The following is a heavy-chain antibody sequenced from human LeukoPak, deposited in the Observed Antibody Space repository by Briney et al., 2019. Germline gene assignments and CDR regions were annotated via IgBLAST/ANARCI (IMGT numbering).Heavy chain of an antibody. CDR2: TYPGDSDT. D-gene: IGHD3-9*01. Sequence: GESLKISCKGSGFSFTSYWIGWVRQMPGKGLEWMGITYPGDSDTRYSPSFQGQVTISADKSISTAYLQWSGLKASDTAMYYCARGPVTGYKYFDYWGQGTLVTVSS. CDR3: ARGPVTGYKYFDY. J-gene: IGHJ4*02. V-gene: IGHV5-51*01. CDR1: GFSFTSYW.